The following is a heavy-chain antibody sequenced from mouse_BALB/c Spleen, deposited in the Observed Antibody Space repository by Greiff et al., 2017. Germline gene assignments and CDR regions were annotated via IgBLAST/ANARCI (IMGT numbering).Heavy chain of an antibody. J-gene: IGHJ3*01. CDR3: ATPPYGSSSWFAY. V-gene: IGHV5-17*02. CDR1: GFTFSSFG. D-gene: IGHD1-1*01. CDR2: ISSGSSTI. Sequence: EVLLVESGGGLVQPGGSRKLSCAASGFTFSSFGMHWVRQAPEQGLEWVAYISSGSSTIYYADTVKGRFTISRDNPKNTLFLQMTSLRSEDTAMYYCATPPYGSSSWFAYWGQGTVVTVSA.